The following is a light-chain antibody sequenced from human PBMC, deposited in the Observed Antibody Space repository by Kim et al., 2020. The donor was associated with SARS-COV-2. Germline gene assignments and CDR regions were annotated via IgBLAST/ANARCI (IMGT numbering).Light chain of an antibody. V-gene: IGLV3-1*01. CDR1: KLGDKY. Sequence: VYTGQTASITCSGDKLGDKYACWYQQKPGQSPVLVIYQDSKRPSGIPERFSGSNSGNTATLTISGTQAMDEADYYCQAWDSSTYVFGTGTKVTVL. CDR3: QAWDSSTYV. CDR2: QDS. J-gene: IGLJ1*01.